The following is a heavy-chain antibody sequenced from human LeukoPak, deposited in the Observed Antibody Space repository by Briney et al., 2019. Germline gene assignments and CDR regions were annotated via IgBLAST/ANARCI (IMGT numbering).Heavy chain of an antibody. CDR3: ARDRRDGYNPLLDV. J-gene: IGHJ6*04. V-gene: IGHV1-69*13. CDR2: IIPIFGTA. D-gene: IGHD5-24*01. Sequence: PRASVKVSCKASGGTFSSYAISWVRQAPGQGLEWMGGIIPIFGTANYAQKFQGRVTITADESTSTAYMELSSLRSEDTAVYYCARDRRDGYNPLLDVWGKGTTVTISS. CDR1: GGTFSSYA.